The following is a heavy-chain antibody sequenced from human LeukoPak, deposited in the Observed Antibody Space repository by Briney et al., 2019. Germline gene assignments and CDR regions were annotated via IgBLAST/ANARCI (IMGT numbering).Heavy chain of an antibody. CDR2: INDVSSDI. D-gene: IGHD2-2*01. CDR3: ARDTYQPGLIDC. Sequence: GGSLRLSCAASEFTFSLYAMNWVRQAPGKGLEWVSYINDVSSDIHYADSVKGRFTISRDNAKNTLSLQMNSLRAEDTAVYYCARDTYQPGLIDCWGQGTLATVSS. V-gene: IGHV3-21*05. CDR1: EFTFSLYA. J-gene: IGHJ4*02.